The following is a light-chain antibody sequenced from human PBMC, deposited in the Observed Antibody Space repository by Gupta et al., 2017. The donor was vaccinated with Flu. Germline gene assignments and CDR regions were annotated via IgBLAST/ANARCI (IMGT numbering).Light chain of an antibody. CDR2: WAS. Sequence: VSLGGATISCKSSQSVLYSFNNKNYLAWYQQKPGQPPKLLIYWASTRDFGVPDRFSSSGSGTDFTLTISSLQAEDVAVYYCQQYLSSPGTFGRGTKVEVK. J-gene: IGKJ1*01. V-gene: IGKV4-1*01. CDR1: QSVLYSFNNKNY. CDR3: QQYLSSPGT.